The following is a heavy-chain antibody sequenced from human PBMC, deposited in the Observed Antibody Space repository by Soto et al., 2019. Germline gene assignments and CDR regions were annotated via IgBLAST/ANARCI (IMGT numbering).Heavy chain of an antibody. V-gene: IGHV4-30-4*01. CDR3: ASLSMARGVLYGMDV. CDR2: IYYSGST. J-gene: IGHJ6*02. CDR1: GGSISSGDYY. Sequence: ASETLSLTCTVSGGSISSGDYYWSWIRQPPGKGLEWIGYIYYSGSTYYNPSLKSRVTISVDTSKNQFSLKLSSVTAADTAVYYCASLSMARGVLYGMDVWGQGTTVTVSS. D-gene: IGHD3-10*01.